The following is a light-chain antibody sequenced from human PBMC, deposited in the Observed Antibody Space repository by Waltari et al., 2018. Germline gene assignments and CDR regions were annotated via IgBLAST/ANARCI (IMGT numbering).Light chain of an antibody. V-gene: IGLV1-40*01. CDR1: GSNLGAGYD. CDR2: GTS. CDR3: QSYDTSLSVV. Sequence: QSVLTQPPSVSGAPAQRLSSSCTGSGSNLGAGYDVHRYQQHPGKAPKLPIYGTSTRPPGVPDRFFGSQSGTSASLAITALQAEDEAEYYCQSYDTSLSVVFGGGTKLTVL. J-gene: IGLJ2*01.